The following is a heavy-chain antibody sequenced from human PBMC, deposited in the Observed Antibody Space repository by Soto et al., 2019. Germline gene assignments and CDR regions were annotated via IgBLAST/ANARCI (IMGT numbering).Heavy chain of an antibody. CDR2: IIPIFGTA. Sequence: QVQLVQSGAEVKKPGSSVKVSCKASGGTFSSYAITWVRQAPGQGLEWMGGIIPIFGTANYAQKFQGRVTITADEALTTAYMELSSLRSEDTAVYYCARDLPSSSSDPWGQGTLVTGSS. J-gene: IGHJ5*02. CDR3: ARDLPSSSSDP. CDR1: GGTFSSYA. V-gene: IGHV1-69*01.